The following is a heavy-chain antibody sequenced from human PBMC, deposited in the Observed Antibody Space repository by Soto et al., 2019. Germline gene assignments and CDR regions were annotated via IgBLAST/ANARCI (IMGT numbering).Heavy chain of an antibody. CDR3: ARDAYDILTGYYPDY. J-gene: IGHJ4*02. Sequence: VGSLRLSCAASGFTFSSYWMHWVRQAPGKGLVWVSRINSDGSSTSYADSVKGRFTISRDNAKNTLYLQMNSLRAEDTAVYYCARDAYDILTGYYPDYWGQGTLVTVSS. V-gene: IGHV3-74*01. D-gene: IGHD3-9*01. CDR1: GFTFSSYW. CDR2: INSDGSST.